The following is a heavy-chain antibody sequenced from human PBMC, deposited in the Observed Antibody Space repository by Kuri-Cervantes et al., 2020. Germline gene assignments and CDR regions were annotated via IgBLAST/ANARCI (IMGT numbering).Heavy chain of an antibody. CDR3: ARHLDLDYGDYYSDAFDI. Sequence: KVSCKGSGYSFTNCWIGWVRQMAGKGLEWMGIIYPGDSDTKYSPSFQGQVTISADKSISTAYLQWSSLKASDTAMYYCARHLDLDYGDYYSDAFDIRGQGTMVTVSS. D-gene: IGHD4-17*01. J-gene: IGHJ3*02. CDR2: IYPGDSDT. CDR1: GYSFTNCW. V-gene: IGHV5-51*01.